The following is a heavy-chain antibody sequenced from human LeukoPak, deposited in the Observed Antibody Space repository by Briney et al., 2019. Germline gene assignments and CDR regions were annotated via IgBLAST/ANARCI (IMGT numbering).Heavy chain of an antibody. CDR3: VASIISPSNY. J-gene: IGHJ4*02. V-gene: IGHV3-72*01. CDR2: TKNRANSYTT. Sequence: GGSLRLSCAASGFAFSNYAMGWVRQAPGKGLEWVGRTKNRANSYTTEYAASVKGRFTISRDDSNNSLRLQMNSLKTEDTAIYYCVASIISPSNYWGQGTLVTVSS. CDR1: GFAFSNYA. D-gene: IGHD3-10*01.